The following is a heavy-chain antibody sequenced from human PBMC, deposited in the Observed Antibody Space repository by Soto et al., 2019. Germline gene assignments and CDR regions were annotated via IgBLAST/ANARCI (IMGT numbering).Heavy chain of an antibody. CDR3: ARHPERIAEIGWFDP. J-gene: IGHJ5*02. CDR1: GFTFSRYS. Sequence: GGSLRLSCAAPGFTFSRYSMNWVRQVPGKGLEWVSYISSSSSTIYYADSVKGRFTISRDNAKNSLYLQMNSLRAEDTAVYYCARHPERIAEIGWFDPWGQGT. V-gene: IGHV3-48*01. CDR2: ISSSSSTI. D-gene: IGHD6-13*01.